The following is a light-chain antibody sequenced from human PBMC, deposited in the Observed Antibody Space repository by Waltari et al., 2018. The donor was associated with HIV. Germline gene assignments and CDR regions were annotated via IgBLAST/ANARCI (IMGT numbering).Light chain of an antibody. Sequence: QSALTQPPSASGSLGQSVTISCTGTSSDVGGYNYVSWYQQHPGKTPKRMIYEVSKRPSGVPDRFSGSKSGNTASLTVSGLQAEDEADYYCTSYAGSNNVVFGGGTKLTVL. CDR2: EVS. CDR3: TSYAGSNNVV. CDR1: SSDVGGYNY. V-gene: IGLV2-8*01. J-gene: IGLJ2*01.